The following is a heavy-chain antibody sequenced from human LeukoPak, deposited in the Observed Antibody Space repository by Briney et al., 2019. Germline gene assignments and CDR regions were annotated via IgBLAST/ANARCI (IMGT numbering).Heavy chain of an antibody. CDR3: AKEWAYYGSGSPDIPHDAFDI. V-gene: IGHV3-23*01. Sequence: PGGSLRLSCAASGFTFSSYSMNWVRQAPGKGLEWVSAISGSGGSTYYADSVKGRFTISRDNSKNTLYLQMNSLRAEDTAVYYCAKEWAYYGSGSPDIPHDAFDIWGQGTMVTVSS. CDR1: GFTFSSYS. D-gene: IGHD3-10*01. J-gene: IGHJ3*02. CDR2: ISGSGGST.